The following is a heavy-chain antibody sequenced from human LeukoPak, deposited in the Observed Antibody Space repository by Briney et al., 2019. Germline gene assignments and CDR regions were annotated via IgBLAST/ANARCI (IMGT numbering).Heavy chain of an antibody. CDR2: INHSGST. J-gene: IGHJ3*02. D-gene: IGHD3-22*01. V-gene: IGHV4-34*01. Sequence: PSETLSLTCAVYGGSFSGYYWSWIRQPPGKGLEWIGEINHSGSTNYNPSLKSRVTISVDTSKNQFSLKLSSVTAADTAVYYCAREQPDSSGYPDAFDIWGQGTMVTVSS. CDR1: GGSFSGYY. CDR3: AREQPDSSGYPDAFDI.